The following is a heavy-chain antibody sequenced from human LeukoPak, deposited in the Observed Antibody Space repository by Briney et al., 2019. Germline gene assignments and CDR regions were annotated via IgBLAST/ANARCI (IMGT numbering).Heavy chain of an antibody. D-gene: IGHD1-26*01. Sequence: GGSLRLSCAASGFTFSSYGMTWVRQAPGKGLEWVSHISSSSSTIYYADSVKGRFTISRDNAKNSLYLQLNSLRADDTAVYYCARERWGDAFDIWGKGKKVTVSS. CDR1: GFTFSSYG. CDR3: ARERWGDAFDI. J-gene: IGHJ3*02. V-gene: IGHV3-48*01. CDR2: ISSSSSTI.